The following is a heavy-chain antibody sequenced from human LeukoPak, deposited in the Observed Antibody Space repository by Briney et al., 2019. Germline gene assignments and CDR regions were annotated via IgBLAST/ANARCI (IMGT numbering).Heavy chain of an antibody. CDR3: AREGLAGENFDY. J-gene: IGHJ4*02. V-gene: IGHV3-7*01. D-gene: IGHD3-10*01. CDR2: IKQDGSEK. CDR1: GFTFSSYW. Sequence: GGSLRLSCAASGFTFSSYWMSWVRQAPGKGREWVANIKQDGSEKYYVDSVKGRFTISRDNAKNSLYLQMNSLRAEDTAMYYCAREGLAGENFDYWGQGTLVTVSS.